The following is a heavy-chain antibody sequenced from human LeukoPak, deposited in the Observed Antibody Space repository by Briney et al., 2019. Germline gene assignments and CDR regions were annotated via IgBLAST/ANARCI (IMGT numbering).Heavy chain of an antibody. D-gene: IGHD7-27*01. V-gene: IGHV4-59*01. CDR2: IYYSGST. CDR3: ARDKVPGDY. J-gene: IGHJ4*02. CDR1: GGSISGYY. Sequence: SETLSLTCTVSGGSISGYYCSWIRQPPGKGLEWIGYIYYSGSTNYNPSFKSRVTISVDTSKNQFSLKLRSVTAADTAVYYCARDKVPGDYWGQGILVTVSS.